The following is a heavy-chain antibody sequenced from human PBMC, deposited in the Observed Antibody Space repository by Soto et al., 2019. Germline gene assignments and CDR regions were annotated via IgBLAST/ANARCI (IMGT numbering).Heavy chain of an antibody. J-gene: IGHJ6*02. CDR2: ISYDGSNK. CDR3: AKDLLRPGRAYGMDV. Sequence: QVQLVESGGGVVQPGRSLRLSCAASGFTFSSYGMHWVRQAPGKGLEWVAVISYDGSNKYYADSMKGRFTISRDNSKNTLYLQMNSLRADDTAVYDCAKDLLRPGRAYGMDVWGQGTTVTVSS. CDR1: GFTFSSYG. V-gene: IGHV3-30*18. D-gene: IGHD6-25*01.